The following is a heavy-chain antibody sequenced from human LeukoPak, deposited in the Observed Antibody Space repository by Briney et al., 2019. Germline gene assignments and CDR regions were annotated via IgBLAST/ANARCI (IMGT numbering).Heavy chain of an antibody. V-gene: IGHV3-64D*06. Sequence: GGSLRLSCAASGFSFKDTGMHWVRQAPGKALEYVSFIHHNGDITSYADSVRGRFTVSRDNSKNTLFLELSSLRTDDTAVYYCVRDKSGTYSFDYWGQGTLVTVSS. J-gene: IGHJ4*02. D-gene: IGHD1-26*01. CDR1: GFSFKDTG. CDR3: VRDKSGTYSFDY. CDR2: IHHNGDIT.